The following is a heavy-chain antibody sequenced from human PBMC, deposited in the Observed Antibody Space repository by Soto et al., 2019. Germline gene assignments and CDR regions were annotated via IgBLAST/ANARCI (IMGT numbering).Heavy chain of an antibody. CDR2: IYYSGST. D-gene: IGHD3-10*01. CDR3: ARVFGFGGMDV. Sequence: QVQLQESGPGLVKPSQTLSLTCTASGGSISSGGYYWSWIRQHPGKGLEWLGYIYYSGSTYYNPSPKSRVTISVDTSKNQFALKLSSVTAADTAVYYCARVFGFGGMDVWGQGTTVTVSS. J-gene: IGHJ6*02. CDR1: GGSISSGGYY. V-gene: IGHV4-31*03.